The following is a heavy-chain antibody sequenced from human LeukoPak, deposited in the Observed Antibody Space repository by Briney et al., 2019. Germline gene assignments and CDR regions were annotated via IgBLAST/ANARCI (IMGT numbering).Heavy chain of an antibody. CDR1: GFTFSSYA. Sequence: PGGSLRLSCAASGFTFSSYAVSWVRQAPGKGLEWVSAISGSGGSTYYADSVKGRFTISRDNSKNTLYLQMNSLRAEDTAVYYCVKQDFYSSGWSAYFDYWGQGTLVTVSS. CDR3: VKQDFYSSGWSAYFDY. D-gene: IGHD6-19*01. J-gene: IGHJ4*02. V-gene: IGHV3-23*01. CDR2: ISGSGGST.